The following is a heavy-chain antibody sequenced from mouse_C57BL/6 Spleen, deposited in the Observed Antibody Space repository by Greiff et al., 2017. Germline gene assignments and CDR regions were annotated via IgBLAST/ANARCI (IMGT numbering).Heavy chain of an antibody. D-gene: IGHD1-1*01. CDR2: IDPSDSYT. V-gene: IGHV1-69*01. CDR1: GYTFTSYW. J-gene: IGHJ2*01. CDR3: ARSRAVVATFDY. Sequence: QVQLQQPGAELVMPGASVKLSCKASGYTFTSYWMHWVKQRPGQGLEWIGEIDPSDSYTNYNQKFKGKSTLTVDKSSSTAYMQLSSLTSEDAAVYYCARSRAVVATFDYWGQGTTLTGSS.